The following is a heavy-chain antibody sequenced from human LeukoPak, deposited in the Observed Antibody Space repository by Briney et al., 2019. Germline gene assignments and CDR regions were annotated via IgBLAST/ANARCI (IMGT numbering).Heavy chain of an antibody. J-gene: IGHJ3*02. CDR2: ISYDGSNK. V-gene: IGHV3-30*18. CDR3: ANGYYYGSGSYYKEAFDI. Sequence: PGGSLRLACAASGSTFSNYGMHWVRQAPGKGLEWVVVISYDGSNKYYADSVKGRFTISRDNSKNTLYLQMNSLRAEDTAVYYCANGYYYGSGSYYKEAFDIWGQGTMVTVSS. D-gene: IGHD3-10*01. CDR1: GSTFSNYG.